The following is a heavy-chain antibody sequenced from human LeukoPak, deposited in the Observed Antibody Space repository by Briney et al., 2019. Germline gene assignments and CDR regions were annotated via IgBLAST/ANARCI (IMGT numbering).Heavy chain of an antibody. CDR3: ARCAKYRDGMDV. J-gene: IGHJ6*02. CDR2: IYYSGST. V-gene: IGHV4-59*01. D-gene: IGHD2-2*01. CDR1: GGSISSYY. Sequence: SETLSLTCTVSGGSISSYYWSWIRQPPRKGLEWIGNIYYSGSTNYNPSLKSRVTISVDTSKNQFSLKLSPVTAADTAVYDCARCAKYRDGMDVWGQGTTVTVS.